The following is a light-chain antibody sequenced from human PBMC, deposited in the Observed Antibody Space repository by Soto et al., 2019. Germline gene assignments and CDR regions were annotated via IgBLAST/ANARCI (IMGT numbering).Light chain of an antibody. CDR2: DVS. CDR3: RSFTSPSTPYV. CDR1: SSDVGAYNY. V-gene: IGLV2-14*01. J-gene: IGLJ1*01. Sequence: QSALTQPASVSGSPGQSITISCIGTSSDVGAYNYVSWYQQHPGKAPKLMIYDVSNRPSGISNRFSGSKSGNTASLTISGLQAEDEADYYCRSFTSPSTPYVFGAGTKLTVL.